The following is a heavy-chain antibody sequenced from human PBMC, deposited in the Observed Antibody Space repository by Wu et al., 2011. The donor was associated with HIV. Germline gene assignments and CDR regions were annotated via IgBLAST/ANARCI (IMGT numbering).Heavy chain of an antibody. CDR1: GYSFRSYG. V-gene: IGHV1-18*04. D-gene: IGHD2-15*01. J-gene: IGHJ6*03. Sequence: QGQLVQSGGEVKKPGASVKVSCKASGYSFRSYGISWVRQAPGQGLEYMGWISGYNGVTNYAPKLQGRVTMTTDTSTSTVDMELRNLRSDDTAVYYCARDPTGYCNGRNCFPXNNMDVWGKGTTVTVSS. CDR3: ARDPTGYCNGRNCFPXNNMDV. CDR2: ISGYNGVT.